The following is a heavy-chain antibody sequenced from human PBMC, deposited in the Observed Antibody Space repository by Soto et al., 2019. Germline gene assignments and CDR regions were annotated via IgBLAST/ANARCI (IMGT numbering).Heavy chain of an antibody. CDR1: GFTFSSYS. D-gene: IGHD1-26*01. Sequence: EVQLVESGGGLVQPGGSLRLSCAASGFTFSSYSMNWVRQAPGKGLEWVSYISSSSSTIYYADSVKGRFTISRDNAKNSLYLQKNSLRDEDTAVYYCGREGGSLNWFDPWGQGTLVTVSS. CDR3: GREGGSLNWFDP. V-gene: IGHV3-48*02. CDR2: ISSSSSTI. J-gene: IGHJ5*02.